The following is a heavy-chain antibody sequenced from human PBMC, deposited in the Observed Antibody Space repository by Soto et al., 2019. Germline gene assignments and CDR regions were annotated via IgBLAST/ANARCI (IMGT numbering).Heavy chain of an antibody. CDR3: ARFYSSSSGYYYGMDV. CDR2: ISSSGSTM. CDR1: GFTFSSYE. V-gene: IGHV3-48*03. J-gene: IGHJ6*02. Sequence: GGSLRLSCAASGFTFSSYEMNWVRQAPGKGLEWVSYISSSGSTMYYADSVKGRFTISRDNAKNSLYLQMNSLRAEDTAVYYCARFYSSSSGYYYGMDVWGQGTTVTVSS. D-gene: IGHD6-6*01.